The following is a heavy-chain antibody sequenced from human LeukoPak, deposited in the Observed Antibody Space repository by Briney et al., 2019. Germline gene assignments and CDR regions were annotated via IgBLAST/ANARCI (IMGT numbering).Heavy chain of an antibody. D-gene: IGHD3-10*01. V-gene: IGHV3-9*01. CDR3: AKSLIRSGSFAFDI. CDR1: GFTFDDYA. Sequence: GGSLRLSCAASGFTFDDYAMHWVRQAPGKGLEWVSGISWNSGSIGYADSVKGRFTISRDNAKNSLYLQMNSLRAEDTALYYCAKSLIRSGSFAFDIWGQGTMVTVSS. CDR2: ISWNSGSI. J-gene: IGHJ3*02.